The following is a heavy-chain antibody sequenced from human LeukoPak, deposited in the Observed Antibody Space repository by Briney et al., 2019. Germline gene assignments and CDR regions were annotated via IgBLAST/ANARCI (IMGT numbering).Heavy chain of an antibody. J-gene: IGHJ5*02. V-gene: IGHV3-74*01. D-gene: IGHD2/OR15-2a*01. Sequence: PGGSLRLSCAASGFTFSSYWMHWVRQAPGKGLVWVSRIKSDGSSTSYADSVKGRFTISRDNSKNMVWLQMNSLRAEDTALYYCVCATLAWGQGTLVTVSS. CDR2: IKSDGSST. CDR1: GFTFSSYW. CDR3: VCATLA.